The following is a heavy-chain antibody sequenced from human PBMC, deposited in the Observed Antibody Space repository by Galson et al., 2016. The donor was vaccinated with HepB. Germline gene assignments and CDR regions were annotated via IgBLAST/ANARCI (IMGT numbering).Heavy chain of an antibody. D-gene: IGHD3-10*01. CDR1: GFIFSTYA. CDR2: IRGSGGGI. V-gene: IGHV3-23*01. CDR3: AKERGSRITMVRGVLDAFDI. Sequence: SLRLSCAASGFIFSTYAMNWVRQAPGKGLEWVSSIRGSGGGIDYADSAKGRFTISRDNSKNTLYLQMSSLRAEDTALYYCAKERGSRITMVRGVLDAFDIWGQGTMVTVSS. J-gene: IGHJ3*02.